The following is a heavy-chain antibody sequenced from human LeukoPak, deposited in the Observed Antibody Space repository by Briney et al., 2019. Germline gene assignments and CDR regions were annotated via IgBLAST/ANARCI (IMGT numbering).Heavy chain of an antibody. V-gene: IGHV4-31*03. CDR3: ARGGSSGNNLGRARYYFDY. D-gene: IGHD3-22*01. Sequence: PSETLSLTCTVSGVSISSGGYYWSWIRQHPGKGLEWIGYIYYSGRTYYNPSLKSRVTISVDTSKNQFSLKLSSVTAADTAVYYCARGGSSGNNLGRARYYFDYWGQGTLVTVSS. CDR1: GVSISSGGYY. J-gene: IGHJ4*02. CDR2: IYYSGRT.